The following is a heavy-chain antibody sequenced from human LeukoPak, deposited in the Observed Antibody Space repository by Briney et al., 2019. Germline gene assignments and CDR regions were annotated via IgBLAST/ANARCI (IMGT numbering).Heavy chain of an antibody. CDR1: GFTFSSNW. Sequence: PGGSLRLSCAASGFTFSSNWMSWVRQAPGKGLEWVANIKQDGSEKNYVDSVKGRFTISRDNAKNSLYLQMNSLRAEDTAVYYCARDKIGEYGALGGYWGQGTLVTVSS. CDR3: ARDKIGEYGALGGY. J-gene: IGHJ4*02. D-gene: IGHD3-10*01. CDR2: IKQDGSEK. V-gene: IGHV3-7*01.